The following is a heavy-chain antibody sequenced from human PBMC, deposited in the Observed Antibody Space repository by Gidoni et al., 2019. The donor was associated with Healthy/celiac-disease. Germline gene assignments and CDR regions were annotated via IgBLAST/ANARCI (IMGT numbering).Heavy chain of an antibody. Sequence: QVQLQESGPGLVKPAQTLSLTCTVSGGSVSSGGYYWSWIRQHPGKGLEWIGYIYYSGSTYYNPSLKSRVTISVDTSKNQFSLKLRSVTAADTAVYYCARDSPSPLTAWSGYPSYGMDVWGQGTTVTVSS. CDR1: GGSVSSGGYY. J-gene: IGHJ6*02. CDR2: IYYSGST. D-gene: IGHD3-3*01. V-gene: IGHV4-31*03. CDR3: ARDSPSPLTAWSGYPSYGMDV.